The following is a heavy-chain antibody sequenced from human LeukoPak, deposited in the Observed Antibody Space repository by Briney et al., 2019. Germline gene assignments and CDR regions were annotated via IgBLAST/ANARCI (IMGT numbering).Heavy chain of an antibody. CDR3: ARTARVPDA. J-gene: IGHJ5*02. CDR1: GTSISSYY. V-gene: IGHV4-59*01. CDR2: IYYSGDI. Sequence: SETLFLTCSVSGTSISSYYWSWIRQPPGKGLESIGYIYYSGDINYNPSLKSRVTMSLHASKHQFSLKLSSVTAADTAVYYCARTARVPDAWGQGTLVTVSS. D-gene: IGHD3-10*01.